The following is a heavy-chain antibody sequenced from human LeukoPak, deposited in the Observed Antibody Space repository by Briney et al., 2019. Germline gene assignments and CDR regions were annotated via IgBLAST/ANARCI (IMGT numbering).Heavy chain of an antibody. V-gene: IGHV4-34*12. CDR2: IFHSGST. J-gene: IGHJ4*02. CDR1: GGSFSAYY. Sequence: SETLSLTCAVYGGSFSAYYWSWIRQPPGKGLEWIGEIFHSGSTNYNPSLKSRVTISVDTSKNQFSLKLSSVTAAGTAVYYCARRNGDLDYWGQGTLVTVSS. CDR3: ARRNGDLDY. D-gene: IGHD4-17*01.